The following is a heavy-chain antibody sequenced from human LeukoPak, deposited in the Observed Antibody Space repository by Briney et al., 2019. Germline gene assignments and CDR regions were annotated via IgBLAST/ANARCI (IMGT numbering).Heavy chain of an antibody. J-gene: IGHJ6*04. Sequence: GGSLRLSCAASGFTFSSYSMNWVRQAPGKGLEWISYTSNSGRTVYYGDSVKGRFTVSRDNTKNSLYLQMNSLRAEDTAVYYCEELGITMIGGVWGKGTTVTISS. CDR2: TSNSGRTV. CDR3: EELGITMIGGV. D-gene: IGHD3-10*02. V-gene: IGHV3-48*04. CDR1: GFTFSSYS.